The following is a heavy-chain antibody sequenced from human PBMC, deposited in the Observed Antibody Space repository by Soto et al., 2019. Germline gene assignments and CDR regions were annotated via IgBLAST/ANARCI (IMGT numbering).Heavy chain of an antibody. CDR1: GGSLSSVSHF. J-gene: IGHJ4*02. CDR3: AKVSITIYGVLNP. Sequence: SETLSLTCTVSGGSLSSVSHFWAWIRQPPGRRLEWMGSIQYTGNTYYNPSLKSRVTISVDSSKNLFSVRLSTVTAAHTAVYYCAKVSITIYGVLNPWVQGTLVTVSS. CDR2: IQYTGNT. V-gene: IGHV4-39*01. D-gene: IGHD3-3*01.